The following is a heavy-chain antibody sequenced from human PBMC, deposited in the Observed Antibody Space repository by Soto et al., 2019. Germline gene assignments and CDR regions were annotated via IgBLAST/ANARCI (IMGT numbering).Heavy chain of an antibody. CDR1: GYSISSGYY. V-gene: IGHV4-38-2*02. J-gene: IGHJ4*02. CDR3: ARDSKAVAGTELIDY. Sequence: SETLSLTCAVSGYSISSGYYWGWIRQPPGKGLEWIGSIYHSGSTYYNPSLKSRVTISVDTSKNQFFLKLSSVTAADTAVYYCARDSKAVAGTELIDYWGQGTLVTVSS. CDR2: IYHSGST. D-gene: IGHD6-19*01.